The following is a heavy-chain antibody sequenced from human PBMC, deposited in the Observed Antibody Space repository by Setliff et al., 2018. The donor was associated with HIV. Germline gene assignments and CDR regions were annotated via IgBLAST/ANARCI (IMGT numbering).Heavy chain of an antibody. CDR1: GGSISSHY. CDR3: ATTRGPYAYDSRGHREGAFDI. J-gene: IGHJ3*02. D-gene: IGHD3-22*01. Sequence: KTSETLSLTCTVSGGSISSHYWSWIRQPPGKGLEWIGYIYHSGSTNYNPSLKSRVTISVDTSKHQFSLNLSSGTAADTAVYYCATTRGPYAYDSRGHREGAFDIWGQGTRGTVPS. CDR2: IYHSGST. V-gene: IGHV4-59*11.